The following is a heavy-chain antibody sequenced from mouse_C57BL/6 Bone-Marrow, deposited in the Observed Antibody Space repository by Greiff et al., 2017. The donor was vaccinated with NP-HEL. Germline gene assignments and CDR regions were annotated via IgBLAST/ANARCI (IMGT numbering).Heavy chain of an antibody. Sequence: VQLVESGPGLVQPSQSLSITCTVSGFSLTSYGVHWVRQPPGKGLEWLGVIWSGGSTDYNAAFISRLSISKDNSKSQVFFKMNSLQADDTAIYYCAKNRYYGSSYDYYAMDYWGQGTSVTVSS. CDR3: AKNRYYGSSYDYYAMDY. V-gene: IGHV2-4*01. CDR1: GFSLTSYG. J-gene: IGHJ4*01. D-gene: IGHD1-1*01. CDR2: IWSGGST.